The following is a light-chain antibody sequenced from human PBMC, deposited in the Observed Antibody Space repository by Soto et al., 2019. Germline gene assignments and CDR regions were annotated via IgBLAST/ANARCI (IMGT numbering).Light chain of an antibody. CDR3: AAWDDRLNGVV. CDR2: SNN. J-gene: IGLJ2*01. V-gene: IGLV1-44*01. CDR1: SSNIGSNI. Sequence: QSVLTQPPSASGTPGQRVTISCSGSSSNIGSNIVNWYQQLPGTAPKLLIYSNNQRPSGVPDRFSGSKSGTSASLAISGLQSADEADYHCAAWDDRLNGVVFGGGTKLTVL.